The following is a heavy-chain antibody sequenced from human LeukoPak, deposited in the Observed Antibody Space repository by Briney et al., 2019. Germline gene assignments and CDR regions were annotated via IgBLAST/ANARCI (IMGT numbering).Heavy chain of an antibody. D-gene: IGHD1-26*01. Sequence: GGSLRLSCAASGFTFSSYWMHWVRQAPGKGLVWVSRINSDGSSTSYADSVKGRFTISRDNAKNTLYLQMNSLRAEDTAVYYCARGSGSYTRYYYYYGMDVWGQGTTVTVSS. V-gene: IGHV3-74*01. CDR1: GFTFSSYW. CDR2: INSDGSST. CDR3: ARGSGSYTRYYYYYGMDV. J-gene: IGHJ6*02.